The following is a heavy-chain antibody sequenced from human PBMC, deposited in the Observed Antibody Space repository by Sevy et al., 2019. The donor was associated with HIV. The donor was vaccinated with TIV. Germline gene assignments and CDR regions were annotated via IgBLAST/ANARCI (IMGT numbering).Heavy chain of an antibody. J-gene: IGHJ6*02. CDR3: ARDHYYGSGSYYPYGMDV. D-gene: IGHD3-10*01. V-gene: IGHV4-59*01. Sequence: SETLSLTCTVSGGSISSYYWSWIRQPPGKGLEWIGYIYYSGSTNYNPSLKSRVTLSVDTSKNQFSLKLSSVTAADTAVYYCARDHYYGSGSYYPYGMDVWGQGTTVTVSS. CDR2: IYYSGST. CDR1: GGSISSYY.